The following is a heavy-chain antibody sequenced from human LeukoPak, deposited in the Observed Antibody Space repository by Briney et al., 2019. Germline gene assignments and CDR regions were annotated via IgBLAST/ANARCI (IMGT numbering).Heavy chain of an antibody. J-gene: IGHJ5*02. V-gene: IGHV1-2*04. Sequence: ASVKASCKASGYPFTAYFIHWVRQAPGQGLEWMGWINPNTGATRYAQKFQGWVTMTRDTSITTAYMEVSSLKFDDTAVYYCARAGSGMASPGPHYNWFDPWGQGTRVTVAS. CDR3: ARAGSGMASPGPHYNWFDP. CDR2: INPNTGAT. CDR1: GYPFTAYF. D-gene: IGHD6-13*01.